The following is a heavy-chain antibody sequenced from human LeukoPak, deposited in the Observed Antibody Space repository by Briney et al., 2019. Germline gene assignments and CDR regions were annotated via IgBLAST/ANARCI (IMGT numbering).Heavy chain of an antibody. CDR2: IYSGGSK. CDR1: GFTVSSNY. V-gene: IGHV3-66*02. J-gene: IGHJ4*02. D-gene: IGHD2-2*01. Sequence: GGSLRLSCAASGFTVSSNYMSWVRQAPGKGLEWVSVIYSGGSKYYADSVKGRFTISRDNSKNTLYLQMNSLRAEDTAVYYCARMRGYCSSTSCRDYWGQGTLVTVSS. CDR3: ARMRGYCSSTSCRDY.